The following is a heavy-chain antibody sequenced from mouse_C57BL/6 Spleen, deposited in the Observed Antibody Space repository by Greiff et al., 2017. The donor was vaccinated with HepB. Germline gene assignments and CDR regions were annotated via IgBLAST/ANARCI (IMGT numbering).Heavy chain of an antibody. CDR2: INPSNGGT. J-gene: IGHJ1*03. V-gene: IGHV1-53*01. CDR1: GYTFTSYW. D-gene: IGHD3-2*02. Sequence: QVQLKQSGTELVKPGASVKLSCKASGYTFTSYWMHWVKQRPGQGLEWIGNINPSNGGTNYNEKFKSKATLTVDKSSSTAYMQLSSLTSEDSAVYYCARDSSGYYWYFDVWGTGTTVTVSS. CDR3: ARDSSGYYWYFDV.